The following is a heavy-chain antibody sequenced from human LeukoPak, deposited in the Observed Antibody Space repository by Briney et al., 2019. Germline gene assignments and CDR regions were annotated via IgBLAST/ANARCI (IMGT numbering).Heavy chain of an antibody. J-gene: IGHJ6*03. Sequence: PGGSLRLSCAASGFTFSSYGMSWVRQAPGKGLEWVSAISGSGGSTYYADSVKGRFTISRDNSKNTLYLQMNSLRAEDTAVYYCARASGLNFGYYYMDVWGKGTTVTVSS. CDR3: ARASGLNFGYYYMDV. CDR1: GFTFSSYG. V-gene: IGHV3-23*01. D-gene: IGHD3-10*01. CDR2: ISGSGGST.